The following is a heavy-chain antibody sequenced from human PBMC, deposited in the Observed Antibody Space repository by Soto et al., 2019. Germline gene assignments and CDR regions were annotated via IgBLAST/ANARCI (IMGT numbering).Heavy chain of an antibody. V-gene: IGHV3-33*01. J-gene: IGHJ6*02. Sequence: PGGSLRLSCAASGFTFSSYGMHWVRQAPGKGLEWVAVIWYGGSNKYYADSVKGRFTISRDNSKNTLYLQMNSLRAEDTAVYYCARDLDDYYYYYGMDVWGQGTTVTVSS. CDR2: IWYGGSNK. CDR3: ARDLDDYYYYYGMDV. CDR1: GFTFSSYG.